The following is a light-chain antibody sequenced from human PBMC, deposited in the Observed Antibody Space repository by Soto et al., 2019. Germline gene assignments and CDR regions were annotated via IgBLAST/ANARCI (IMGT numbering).Light chain of an antibody. V-gene: IGKV3-15*01. CDR1: QSVSTN. J-gene: IGKJ1*01. CDR2: DAS. Sequence: EIVMTQSPDTLSVSPGERATLSCRASQSVSTNLAWYQQKPGQAPRLLLYDASTSATCIPARFSGSGSGTEITLTISSLQSEDFAVYYCQQYSDWLRTFGQGAKVEI. CDR3: QQYSDWLRT.